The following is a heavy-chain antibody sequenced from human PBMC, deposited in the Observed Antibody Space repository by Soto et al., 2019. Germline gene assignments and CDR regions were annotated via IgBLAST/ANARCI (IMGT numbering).Heavy chain of an antibody. J-gene: IGHJ6*02. CDR3: ARGRDGYNWGSYYYYGMDV. CDR1: GGSFSGYY. D-gene: IGHD3-16*01. Sequence: SETLSLTCAVYGGSFSGYYWSWIRQPPGKGLEWIGEINHSGSTNYNPSLKSRVTISVDTSKNQFSLKLSSVTAADTAVYYCARGRDGYNWGSYYYYGMDVWGQGTTVTVSS. V-gene: IGHV4-34*01. CDR2: INHSGST.